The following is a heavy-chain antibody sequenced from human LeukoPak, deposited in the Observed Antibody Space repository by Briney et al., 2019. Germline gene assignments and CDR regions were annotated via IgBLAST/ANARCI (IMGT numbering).Heavy chain of an antibody. Sequence: GGSVRLSCAASGFSFRSYWMNWVRQAPGKGLVWVSRIDSHGRSTTYADSVKGRFTISRDNAKNTLFLQMNSLRVEDTAVYYCTRGGLWFAAFLDYWGQGTRVTVSS. V-gene: IGHV3-74*01. CDR1: GFSFRSYW. J-gene: IGHJ4*02. CDR2: IDSHGRST. D-gene: IGHD3-10*01. CDR3: TRGGLWFAAFLDY.